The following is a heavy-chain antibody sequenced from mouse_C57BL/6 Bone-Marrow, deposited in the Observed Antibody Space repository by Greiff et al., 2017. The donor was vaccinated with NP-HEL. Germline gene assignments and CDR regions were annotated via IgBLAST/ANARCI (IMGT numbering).Heavy chain of an antibody. D-gene: IGHD2-1*01. J-gene: IGHJ4*01. CDR2: ISNGGGST. CDR3: ARQRGNYPHYYAMDY. Sequence: EVKLMESGGGLVQPGGSLKLSCAASGFTFSDYYMYWVRQTPEKRLEWVAYISNGGGSTYYPDTVKGRFTISRDDAKNTLYLQMSRLKSEDTAMYYCARQRGNYPHYYAMDYWGQGTSVTVSS. V-gene: IGHV5-12*01. CDR1: GFTFSDYY.